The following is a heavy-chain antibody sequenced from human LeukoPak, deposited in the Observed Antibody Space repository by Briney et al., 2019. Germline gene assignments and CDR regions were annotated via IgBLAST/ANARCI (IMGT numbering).Heavy chain of an antibody. Sequence: GASVKVSCKASGYTFTSYYMHWVRQAPGQGLEWMEIINPSGGSTSYTQKFQGRVTMTRDTSTSTVYMDLSSLRSKDTAVYYCARGSIRNWRIDYWGQGTLVTVSS. CDR3: ARGSIRNWRIDY. CDR1: GYTFTSYY. V-gene: IGHV1-46*01. J-gene: IGHJ4*02. CDR2: INPSGGST. D-gene: IGHD1-1*01.